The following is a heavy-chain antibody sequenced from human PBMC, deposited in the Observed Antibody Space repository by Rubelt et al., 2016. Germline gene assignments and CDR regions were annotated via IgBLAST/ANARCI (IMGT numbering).Heavy chain of an antibody. J-gene: IGHJ3*02. CDR3: ARDYTAWIQLWKQPLTGDRLSSIAFDI. V-gene: IGHV3-21*01. D-gene: IGHD5-18*01. Sequence: YYADSVKGRFTISRDNAKNSLYLQMNSLRAEDTAVYYCARDYTAWIQLWKQPLTGDRLSSIAFDIWGQGTMVTVSS.